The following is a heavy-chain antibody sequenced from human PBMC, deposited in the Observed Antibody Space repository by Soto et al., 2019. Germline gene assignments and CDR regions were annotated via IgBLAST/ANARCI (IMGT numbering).Heavy chain of an antibody. V-gene: IGHV1-3*04. CDR1: RYTFPRYA. CDR3: ARAGDDCSAANCYVIDY. D-gene: IGHD2-2*01. J-gene: IGHJ4*02. Sequence: ASVKVSCQASRYTFPRYAMHWVRKAPGQRLEWMGWINSGKGNTKYSEKFQGRVTITSDTSASTAYMDLSSLRSEDTAMYYCARAGDDCSAANCYVIDYWGQGTLVTVSS. CDR2: INSGKGNT.